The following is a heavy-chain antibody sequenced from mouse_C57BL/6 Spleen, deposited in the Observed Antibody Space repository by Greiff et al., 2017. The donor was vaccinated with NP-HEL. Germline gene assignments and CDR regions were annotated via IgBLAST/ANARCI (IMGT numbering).Heavy chain of an antibody. J-gene: IGHJ4*01. V-gene: IGHV5-17*01. Sequence: EVKLVESGGGLVKPGGSLKLSCAASGFTFSDYGMHWVRQAPEKGLEWVAYISSGSSTIYYADTVKGRFTISRDNAKNTLFLQMTSLRSEDTAMYYCGRLTFYAMDYWGQGTSVTVSS. CDR2: ISSGSSTI. CDR3: GRLTFYAMDY. CDR1: GFTFSDYG.